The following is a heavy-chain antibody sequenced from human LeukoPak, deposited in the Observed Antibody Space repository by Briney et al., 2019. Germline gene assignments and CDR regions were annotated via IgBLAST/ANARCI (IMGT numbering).Heavy chain of an antibody. V-gene: IGHV3-23*01. CDR1: GFTFSSSA. CDR3: VRDFRSADY. Sequence: GGSLRLSCAASGFTFSSSAMSWVRQAPGKGLEWVSAISNNGGYTYYADSVQGRFTISRDNSKSTLCLQMNSLRAEDTAVYYCVRDFRSADYWGQGTLVTVSS. CDR2: ISNNGGYT. J-gene: IGHJ4*02.